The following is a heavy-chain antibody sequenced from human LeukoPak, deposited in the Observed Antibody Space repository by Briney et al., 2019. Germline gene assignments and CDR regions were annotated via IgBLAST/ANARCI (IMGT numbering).Heavy chain of an antibody. CDR2: IYTSGST. Sequence: PSETLSLTCTVSGGSISSGSYCWSWIRQPAGKGLEWIGRIYTSGSTNYNPSLKSRVTISVDTSKNQFSLKLSSVTAADTAVYYCARDIVVVPAAMQGGWFDPWGQGTLVTVSS. CDR1: GGSISSGSYC. CDR3: ARDIVVVPAAMQGGWFDP. J-gene: IGHJ5*02. D-gene: IGHD2-2*01. V-gene: IGHV4-61*02.